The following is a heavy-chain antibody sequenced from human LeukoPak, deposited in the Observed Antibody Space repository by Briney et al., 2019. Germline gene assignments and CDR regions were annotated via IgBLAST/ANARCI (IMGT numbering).Heavy chain of an antibody. CDR3: AREGGLLWFGELMPFDY. V-gene: IGHV1-46*01. J-gene: IGHJ4*02. D-gene: IGHD3-10*01. CDR1: GYTLTSFY. Sequence: ASVKVSCKASGYTLTSFYMNWVRQAPGQGLEWMGKINPSGGSTTYAQKFQGRVTMTRDTSTSTVYMELSSLRFEDTAVYYCAREGGLLWFGELMPFDYWGQGTLVTVSS. CDR2: INPSGGST.